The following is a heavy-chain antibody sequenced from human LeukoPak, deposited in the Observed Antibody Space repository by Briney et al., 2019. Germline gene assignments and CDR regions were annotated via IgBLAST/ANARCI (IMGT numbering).Heavy chain of an antibody. J-gene: IGHJ4*02. CDR1: GFTFSSYG. V-gene: IGHV3-30*03. CDR2: ISYDGSNK. CDR3: ARDWFRYSSTYVGVGYFDY. D-gene: IGHD6-13*01. Sequence: PGRSLRLSCAASGFTFSSYGMDWVRQAPGKGLEWVAVISYDGSNKYYADSVKGRFTISRDNSKNTLYLQMNSLRAEDTAVYYCARDWFRYSSTYVGVGYFDYWGQGTLVTVSS.